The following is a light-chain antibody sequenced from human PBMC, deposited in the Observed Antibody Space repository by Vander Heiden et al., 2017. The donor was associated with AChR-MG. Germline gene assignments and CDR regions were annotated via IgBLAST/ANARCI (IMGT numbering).Light chain of an antibody. CDR2: EVS. Sequence: QSALTKPASVSGSPGQSLTISCTGPSSDVGGYNFVSSYPQHPGKAPRLMIHEVSNRPSGVSIRFSGSKSGNTASLTISGLQAEDEADYYCSSYTSSSTFYVVGTGTKVTVL. J-gene: IGLJ1*01. V-gene: IGLV2-14*01. CDR3: SSYTSSSTFYV. CDR1: SSDVGGYNF.